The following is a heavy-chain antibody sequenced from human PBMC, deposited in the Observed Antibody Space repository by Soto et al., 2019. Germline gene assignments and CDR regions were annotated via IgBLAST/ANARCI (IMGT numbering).Heavy chain of an antibody. CDR2: ISSSSSTI. CDR3: ARGREVVATINWYFDL. D-gene: IGHD5-12*01. CDR1: GFTFSSYS. Sequence: GGSLRLSCAASGFTFSSYSMNWVRQAPGKGLEWVSYISSSSSTIYYADSVKGRFTISRDNAKNSLYLQMNSLRDEDTAVYYCARGREVVATINWYFDLWGRGTLVTVSS. V-gene: IGHV3-48*02. J-gene: IGHJ2*01.